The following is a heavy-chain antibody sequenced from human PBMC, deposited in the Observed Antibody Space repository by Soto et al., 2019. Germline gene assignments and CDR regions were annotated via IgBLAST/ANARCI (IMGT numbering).Heavy chain of an antibody. V-gene: IGHV3-23*01. CDR3: ASPPRATVTDNIFDF. CDR2: ISGSDGSR. J-gene: IGHJ4*02. Sequence: GGSLRLSCAASGFTFNSYAMSWVRQAPGKGLEWVSVISGSDGSRYYTDSVRGRFSISRDSSKNTLYLQMSSLRAEDTAVYYCASPPRATVTDNIFDFWGPGTLVTVSS. CDR1: GFTFNSYA. D-gene: IGHD4-17*01.